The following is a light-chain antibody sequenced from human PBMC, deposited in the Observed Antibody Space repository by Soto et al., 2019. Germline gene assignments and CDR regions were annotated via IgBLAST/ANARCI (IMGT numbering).Light chain of an antibody. V-gene: IGLV1-51*01. Sequence: QSVLTQPPSLSAAPGQEVTISCSGGSSNIGKNYVSWYRQFPGAAPPVLIYYNDRRPSGIPDRFSGSKSGTSATLGITGVHTGDEDDYYCAAWDTSMSAVIFGGGTKLTVL. J-gene: IGLJ2*01. CDR3: AAWDTSMSAVI. CDR1: SSNIGKNY. CDR2: YND.